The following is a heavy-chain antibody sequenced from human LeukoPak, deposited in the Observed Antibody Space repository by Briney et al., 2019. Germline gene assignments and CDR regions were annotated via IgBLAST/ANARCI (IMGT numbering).Heavy chain of an antibody. CDR2: MNPNSGNT. J-gene: IGHJ4*02. D-gene: IGHD4-17*01. Sequence: GASVKVSCKASGYTFSSYDINWVRQATGQGLEWMGWMNPNSGNTGYAQKLQGRVTMTRSTSISTAYMELSSLRSEDTAVYYCARQTRDYPFDYWGQGTLVTVSS. CDR1: GYTFSSYD. V-gene: IGHV1-8*01. CDR3: ARQTRDYPFDY.